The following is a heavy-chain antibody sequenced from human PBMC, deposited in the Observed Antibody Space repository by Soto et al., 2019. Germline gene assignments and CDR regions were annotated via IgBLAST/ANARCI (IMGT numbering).Heavy chain of an antibody. CDR1: GGSFSGYY. Sequence: SETLSLTCAVYGGSFSGYYWSWIRQPPGKGLEWIGEINHSGSTNYNPSLKSRFTISVDTSKNQFSLKLSSVTAADTAVYYCARDLAVAGTGWFDPWGQGTLVTVSS. CDR3: ARDLAVAGTGWFDP. CDR2: INHSGST. V-gene: IGHV4-34*01. J-gene: IGHJ5*02. D-gene: IGHD6-19*01.